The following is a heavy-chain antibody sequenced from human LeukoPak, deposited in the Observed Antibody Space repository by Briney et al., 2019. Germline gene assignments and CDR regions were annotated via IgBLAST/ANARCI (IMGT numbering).Heavy chain of an antibody. V-gene: IGHV4-34*01. J-gene: IGHJ4*02. CDR2: INHSGST. CDR3: ARKDSSGYYSGSFDC. D-gene: IGHD3-22*01. Sequence: SETLSLTCAVYGGSFSGYYWSWIRQPPGKGLEWIGEINHSGSTNYNPSLKSRVTISVDTPKNQFSLKLSSVTAADTAVYYCARKDSSGYYSGSFDCWGQGTLVTVSS. CDR1: GGSFSGYY.